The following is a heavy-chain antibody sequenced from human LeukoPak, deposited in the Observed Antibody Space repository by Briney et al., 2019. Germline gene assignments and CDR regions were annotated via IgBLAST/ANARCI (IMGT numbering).Heavy chain of an antibody. J-gene: IGHJ4*02. V-gene: IGHV3-30*18. Sequence: PGGSLRLSCAASGFTFSTYGMHWVRQAPGKGLEWVAVISYDGSDKYYADSVKGRFTISRDNSKNTLYLQMNSLRAEDTAVYYCAKDGYRGHYFDYWGQGTLVTVSS. CDR3: AKDGYRGHYFDY. CDR2: ISYDGSDK. CDR1: GFTFSTYG. D-gene: IGHD5-18*01.